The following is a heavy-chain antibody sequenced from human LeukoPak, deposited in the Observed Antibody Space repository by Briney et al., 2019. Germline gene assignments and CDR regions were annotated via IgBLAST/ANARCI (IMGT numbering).Heavy chain of an antibody. CDR2: IYHSGST. J-gene: IGHJ6*03. D-gene: IGHD3-3*01. Sequence: PSQTLSLTCAVSGGSISSGGYSWSWIRQPPGKGLEWIGYIYHSGSTYYNPSLKSRVTISVDRSKNQFSLKLSSVTAADTAVYYCARPGESTRPPPHYDFWSGYFYYYYMDAWGKGTTVTVSS. V-gene: IGHV4-30-2*01. CDR3: ARPGESTRPPPHYDFWSGYFYYYYMDA. CDR1: GGSISSGGYS.